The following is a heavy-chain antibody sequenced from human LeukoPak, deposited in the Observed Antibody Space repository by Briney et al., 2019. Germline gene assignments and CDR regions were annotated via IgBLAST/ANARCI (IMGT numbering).Heavy chain of an antibody. Sequence: GGSLRLSCAASGFTFSSYAMSWVRQAPGKGLEWVSAISGSGGSTYYADSVKGRFTISRDNSKNTLYLQMNSLRAEDTAVYYCAKDKRGYSYGLDASDIWGQGTMVTVSS. CDR1: GFTFSSYA. D-gene: IGHD5-18*01. V-gene: IGHV3-23*01. CDR3: AKDKRGYSYGLDASDI. CDR2: ISGSGGST. J-gene: IGHJ3*02.